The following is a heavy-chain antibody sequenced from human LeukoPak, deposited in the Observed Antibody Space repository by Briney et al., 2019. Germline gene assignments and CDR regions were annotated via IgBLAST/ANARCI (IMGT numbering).Heavy chain of an antibody. CDR1: GYTFTSYG. J-gene: IGHJ5*02. D-gene: IGHD1-20*01. CDR3: ARQTSNIPTITGTRRWFDP. V-gene: IGHV1-18*01. Sequence: ASVKVSCKASGYTFTSYGISWVRQAPGQGLEWMGWISAYNGNTNYAQKLQGRVTMTTDTSTSTAYMELRSLRSDDTAVYYCARQTSNIPTITGTRRWFDPWGQGTLVTVSS. CDR2: ISAYNGNT.